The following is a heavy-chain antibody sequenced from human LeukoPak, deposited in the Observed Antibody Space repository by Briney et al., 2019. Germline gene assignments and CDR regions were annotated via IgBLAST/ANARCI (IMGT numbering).Heavy chain of an antibody. D-gene: IGHD5-18*01. CDR2: ISSSSSYI. Sequence: PGGSLRLSCAASGFTFSSYSMNWVRQAPGKGLEWVSSISSSSSYIYYADSVKGRFTISRGNAKNSLYLQMNSLRAEDTAVYYCAREARGGYSYVGRYYYYMDVWGKGTTVTVSS. V-gene: IGHV3-21*01. CDR1: GFTFSSYS. CDR3: AREARGGYSYVGRYYYYMDV. J-gene: IGHJ6*03.